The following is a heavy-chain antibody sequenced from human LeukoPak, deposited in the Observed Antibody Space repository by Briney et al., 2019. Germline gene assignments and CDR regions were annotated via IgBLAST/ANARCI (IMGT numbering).Heavy chain of an antibody. CDR3: ARDPEGYYDSSGYYYAHWFDP. D-gene: IGHD3-22*01. CDR2: INPSGDNT. Sequence: ASVKVSCKASGYTFTNNFMHWVRQAPGQGLEWIGIINPSGDNTWYAQKFQGRVTITADKSTSTAYMELSSLRSEDTAVYYCARDPEGYYDSSGYYYAHWFDPWGQGTLVTVSS. V-gene: IGHV1-46*01. CDR1: GYTFTNNF. J-gene: IGHJ5*02.